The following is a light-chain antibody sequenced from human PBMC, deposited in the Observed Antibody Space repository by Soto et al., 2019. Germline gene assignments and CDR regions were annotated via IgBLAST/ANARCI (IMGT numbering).Light chain of an antibody. Sequence: EIMMTQSPATLPVSPGERASLSCRASQTVTTNLAWYQQKPGQAPRLLIYGASTRATGVPARFSGSGSGTEFTLTISSLQSEDFALFYCQQYNNWPLLITFGQGTRLEIK. CDR1: QTVTTN. CDR3: QQYNNWPLLIT. V-gene: IGKV3-15*01. CDR2: GAS. J-gene: IGKJ5*01.